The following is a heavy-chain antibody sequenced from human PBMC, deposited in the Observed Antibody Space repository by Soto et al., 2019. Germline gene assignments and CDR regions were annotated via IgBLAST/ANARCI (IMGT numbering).Heavy chain of an antibody. CDR2: INSGSSAI. V-gene: IGHV3-48*02. D-gene: IGHD3-16*01. J-gene: IGHJ4*02. CDR3: ARDNDYDGNTYVHAFDY. Sequence: EVQLVESGGGLVQPGGSLRLSCAASGFAFNTYSMNWVRQAPGKGLEWVSYINSGSSAIYYADSVKGRFTISRDNAKNSLYLQMNSLRYEDTAVYYCARDNDYDGNTYVHAFDYWGQGALVTVSS. CDR1: GFAFNTYS.